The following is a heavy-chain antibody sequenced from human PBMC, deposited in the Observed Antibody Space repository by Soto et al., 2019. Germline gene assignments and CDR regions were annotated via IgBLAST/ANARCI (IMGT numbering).Heavy chain of an antibody. V-gene: IGHV1-69*01. Sequence: QVQLVQSGAEVKKPGSSVKVSCKASGGTFSSYAISWVRQAPGQGLEWMGGIISIFGTANYAQKFQGRVTITADESTSTTDMALSSLRSEDTAVYYCARGPVLDRGAYGMDVWGQGTTVTVSS. CDR3: ARGPVLDRGAYGMDV. J-gene: IGHJ6*02. CDR1: GGTFSSYA. CDR2: IISIFGTA. D-gene: IGHD1-1*01.